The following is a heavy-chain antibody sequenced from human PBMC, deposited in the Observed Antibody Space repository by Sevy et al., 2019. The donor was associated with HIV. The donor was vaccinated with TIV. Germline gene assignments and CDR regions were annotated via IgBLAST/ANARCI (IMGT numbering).Heavy chain of an antibody. Sequence: GGSLRLSCAASGFTFSSYSMSWVRQAPGKGLEWVSSISSSSSYIYYADSVKGRFTISRDNAKNSLYLQMNSLRAEDTAVYYCARIMVQGHNYYGMDVWGQGTTVTVSS. J-gene: IGHJ6*02. V-gene: IGHV3-21*01. D-gene: IGHD3-10*01. CDR2: ISSSSSYI. CDR1: GFTFSSYS. CDR3: ARIMVQGHNYYGMDV.